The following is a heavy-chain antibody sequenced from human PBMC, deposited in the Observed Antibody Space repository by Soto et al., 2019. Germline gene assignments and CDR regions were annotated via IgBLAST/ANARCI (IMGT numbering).Heavy chain of an antibody. D-gene: IGHD4-17*01. CDR1: GYTLTELS. CDR3: ATDHVAFDYGGHNWFAP. CDR2: FDPEDGET. V-gene: IGHV1-24*01. J-gene: IGHJ5*02. Sequence: ASVKVSCKVSGYTLTELSMHWVRQAPGKGLEWMGGFDPEDGETIYAQKFQGRVTMTEDTSTDTAYMELSSLRSEDTAVYYCATDHVAFDYGGHNWFAPWGQGTLVTVSS.